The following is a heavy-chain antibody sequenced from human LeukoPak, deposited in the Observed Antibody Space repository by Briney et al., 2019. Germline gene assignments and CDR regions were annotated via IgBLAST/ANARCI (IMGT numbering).Heavy chain of an antibody. J-gene: IGHJ4*02. D-gene: IGHD3-3*01. V-gene: IGHV4-30-2*01. CDR3: ARGSLEWLLPDY. Sequence: KTSQTLSLTCTVSGGSISSGGYYWSWIRQPPGKGLEWIGYIYHSGSTYYNPSLKSRVTMSVDTSKNQFSLKLSSVTAADTAVYYCARGSLEWLLPDYWGQGTLVTVSS. CDR2: IYHSGST. CDR1: GGSISSGGYY.